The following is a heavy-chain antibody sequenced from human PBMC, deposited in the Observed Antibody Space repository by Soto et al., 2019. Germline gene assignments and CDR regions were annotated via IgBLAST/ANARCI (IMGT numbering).Heavy chain of an antibody. CDR2: IKTKTNGETT. J-gene: IGHJ4*02. Sequence: GGSLSLSCVASAFTFTNAWMTWVRLAPGKGMEWVGRIKTKTNGETTANAAPVKGRFTISRDDSENTLYLQMNSLKTEDTAIYYCTTDYTYGSSAFGDWGQGTLVIVSS. D-gene: IGHD5-18*01. V-gene: IGHV3-15*07. CDR1: AFTFTNAW. CDR3: TTDYTYGSSAFGD.